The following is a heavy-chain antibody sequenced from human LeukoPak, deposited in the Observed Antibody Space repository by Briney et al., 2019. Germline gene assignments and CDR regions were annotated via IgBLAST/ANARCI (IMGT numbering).Heavy chain of an antibody. CDR3: ARVAARLNWFDT. D-gene: IGHD6-6*01. CDR2: INSDGSST. Sequence: GGSLRLSCAASGFTFSSYWMHWVRQAPGKGLVWVSRINSDGSSTSYADSVKGRFTISRDNAKNTQYLQMNSLRAEDTAVYYCARVAARLNWFDTWGEGALVTVSP. V-gene: IGHV3-74*01. CDR1: GFTFSSYW. J-gene: IGHJ5*02.